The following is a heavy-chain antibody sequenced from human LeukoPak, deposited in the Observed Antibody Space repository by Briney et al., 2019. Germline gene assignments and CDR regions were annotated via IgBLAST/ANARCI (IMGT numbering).Heavy chain of an antibody. CDR3: AKDGGYYYGSGSSGTYNWFDP. Sequence: GGSLRLSCAASGFTFSSYGMSWVRQAPGKGLEWVSAISGSGGSTYYADSVKGRFTISRDNSKNTLYLQMNSLRAEDTAVYYCAKDGGYYYGSGSSGTYNWFDPWGQGTLVTVSS. V-gene: IGHV3-23*01. D-gene: IGHD3-10*01. CDR2: ISGSGGST. J-gene: IGHJ5*02. CDR1: GFTFSSYG.